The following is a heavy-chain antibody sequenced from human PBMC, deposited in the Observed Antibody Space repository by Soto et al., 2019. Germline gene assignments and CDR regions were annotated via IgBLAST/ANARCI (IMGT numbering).Heavy chain of an antibody. Sequence: EVQLVESGGGLVKPGGSLRLSCAASGFTFSSYSMNWVRQAPGKGLEWVSSISSSSSYIYYADSVKGRFIISRDNAKNSLYLQMNSLRAEDTAVYYCARGEYYYDSSGDFDYWGQGTLVTVSS. D-gene: IGHD3-22*01. CDR1: GFTFSSYS. CDR2: ISSSSSYI. V-gene: IGHV3-21*01. J-gene: IGHJ4*02. CDR3: ARGEYYYDSSGDFDY.